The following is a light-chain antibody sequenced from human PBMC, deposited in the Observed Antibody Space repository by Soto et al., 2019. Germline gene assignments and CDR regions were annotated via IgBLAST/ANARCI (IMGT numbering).Light chain of an antibody. CDR3: QQRSNWPPA. Sequence: VLTQYPATLSLSPGERATLSCRASPSVFSHLAWYQQKPGQPPRLVIYDASNRASGIPARFSGSGSGTDFTLNISSLEPEDFAVYYCQQRSNWPPAFGQGTKVEIK. V-gene: IGKV3-11*01. CDR1: PSVFSH. CDR2: DAS. J-gene: IGKJ2*01.